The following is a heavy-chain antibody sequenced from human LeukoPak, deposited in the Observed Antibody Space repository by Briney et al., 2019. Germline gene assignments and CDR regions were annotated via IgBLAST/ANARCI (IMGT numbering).Heavy chain of an antibody. CDR2: ISSSGSTI. Sequence: GGSLRLSCAASGFTFSSYEMNWVRQAPGKGLEWVSYISSSGSTIYYADSVKGRFTISRGNAKNSLYLQMNSLRAEDTAVYYCARAYDILTGDDYWGQGTLVTVSS. CDR3: ARAYDILTGDDY. J-gene: IGHJ4*02. V-gene: IGHV3-48*03. D-gene: IGHD3-9*01. CDR1: GFTFSSYE.